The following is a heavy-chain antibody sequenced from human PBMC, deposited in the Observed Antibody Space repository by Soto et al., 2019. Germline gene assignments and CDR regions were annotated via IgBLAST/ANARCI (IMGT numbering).Heavy chain of an antibody. V-gene: IGHV3-30-3*01. J-gene: IGHJ4*02. CDR2: ISYDGSNK. CDR1: GFTFSSYA. CDR3: ARDIDG. Sequence: QVQLVESGGGVVQPGRSLRLSCAASGFTFSSYAMHWVRQAPGKGLEWVAVISYDGSNKYYADSVKGRFTISRDNSKNTLYLQMNSLRAEDTAVYYCARDIDGGGQGTLVTVSS. D-gene: IGHD2-15*01.